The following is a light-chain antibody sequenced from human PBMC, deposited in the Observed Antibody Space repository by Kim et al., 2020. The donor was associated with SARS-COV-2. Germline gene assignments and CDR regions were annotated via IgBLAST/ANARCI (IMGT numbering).Light chain of an antibody. CDR1: NSGSKS. CDR2: YDS. CDR3: QVWDSSSDHVV. V-gene: IGLV3-21*04. Sequence: AQGKTARMTCGGNNSGSKSVHWYQQKPGQAPVLVIYYDSDRPSGIPERFSGSNSGNTATLTISRVEAGDEADYYCQVWDSSSDHVVFGGGTQLTVL. J-gene: IGLJ2*01.